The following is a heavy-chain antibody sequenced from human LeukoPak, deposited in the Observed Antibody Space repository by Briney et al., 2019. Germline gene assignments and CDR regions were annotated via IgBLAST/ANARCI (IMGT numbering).Heavy chain of an antibody. CDR2: IYTGDRT. D-gene: IGHD5-24*01. CDR1: GFSVSSNY. J-gene: IGHJ3*02. Sequence: HPGGSLRLSCAASGFSVSSNYMSWVRQAPGKGLEWVSVIYTGDRTDYADPLKGRFTVSRDNSKNTMYLQMNSLKTEDTALYYCARQRDGYNSDPFDICGQGTMVTVFS. CDR3: ARQRDGYNSDPFDI. V-gene: IGHV3-66*02.